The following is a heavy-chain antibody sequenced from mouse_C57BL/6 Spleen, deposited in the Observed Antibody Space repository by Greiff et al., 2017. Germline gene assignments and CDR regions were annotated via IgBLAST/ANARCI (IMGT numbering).Heavy chain of an antibody. CDR3: ARGISSYSNLAY. D-gene: IGHD2-5*01. J-gene: IGHJ3*01. V-gene: IGHV1-61*01. Sequence: QVQLQQPGAELVRPGSSVKLSCKASGYTFTSYWMDWVKQRPGQGLEWIGNLYPSDSETHYNQKFKDKATLTVDKSSSTAYMQLSSLTSEDSAVYYCARGISSYSNLAYWGQGTLVTVSA. CDR1: GYTFTSYW. CDR2: LYPSDSET.